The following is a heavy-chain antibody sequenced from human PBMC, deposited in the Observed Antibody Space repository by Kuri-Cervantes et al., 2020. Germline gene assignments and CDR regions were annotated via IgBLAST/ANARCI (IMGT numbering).Heavy chain of an antibody. V-gene: IGHV6-1*01. CDR1: GDSVSSNSAA. CDR2: TYYRSKWYN. D-gene: IGHD6-13*01. CDR3: ARDVADRSWYLGYYYCGMDV. Sequence: SETLSLTCAISGDSVSSNSAAWNWIRQSPSRGLEWLGRTYYRSKWYNDYAVSVKSRITINPDTSKNQFSLQLNSVTPEDTAVYYCARDVADRSWYLGYYYCGMDVWGQGTTVTVSS. J-gene: IGHJ6*02.